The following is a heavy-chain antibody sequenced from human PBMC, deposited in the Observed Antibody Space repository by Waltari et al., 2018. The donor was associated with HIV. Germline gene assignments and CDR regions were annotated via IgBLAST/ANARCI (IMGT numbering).Heavy chain of an antibody. CDR2: IWDDGSKK. CDR3: ARKYSSSWGAPFDY. CDR1: GFTLSSYG. Sequence: QVQLVESGGGVVQPGRSLRLSCATSGFTLSSYGMHWVRQAPGKGLEWVTVIWDDGSKKYYAYSVKGRFTISRDNSKNTLYLQMNSLRIEDTAVYYCARKYSSSWGAPFDYWGQGTLVTVSS. V-gene: IGHV3-33*01. J-gene: IGHJ4*02. D-gene: IGHD6-13*01.